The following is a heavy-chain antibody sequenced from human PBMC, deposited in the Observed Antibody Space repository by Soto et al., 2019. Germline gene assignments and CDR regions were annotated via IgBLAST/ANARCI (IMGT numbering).Heavy chain of an antibody. V-gene: IGHV3-21*02. Sequence: EVQLVESGGGLVKPGGSLSLSCAISGFTFSSYGMNWVRQAPGKGLEWVASISSGATNIFYADSVKGRFNISRDNAKQALSLQMDSLRAEDTAIYYCARAGLSGYASQFWGQGTLVTVSS. D-gene: IGHD5-12*01. CDR2: ISSGATNI. CDR3: ARAGLSGYASQF. J-gene: IGHJ4*02. CDR1: GFTFSSYG.